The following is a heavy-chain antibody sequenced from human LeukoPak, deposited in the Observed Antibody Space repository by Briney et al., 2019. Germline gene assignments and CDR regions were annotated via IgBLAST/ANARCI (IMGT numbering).Heavy chain of an antibody. CDR2: IYYSGST. J-gene: IGHJ4*02. V-gene: IGHV4-59*12. CDR1: GGSISSYY. Sequence: SETLSLTCTVSGGSISSYYWSWIRQPSGKGLEWIGYIYYSGSTNYNPSLKSRVTISVDTSKNQFSLKLSSVTAADTAVYYCARSIMTTVTTFGYWGQGTLVTVSS. CDR3: ARSIMTTVTTFGY. D-gene: IGHD4-17*01.